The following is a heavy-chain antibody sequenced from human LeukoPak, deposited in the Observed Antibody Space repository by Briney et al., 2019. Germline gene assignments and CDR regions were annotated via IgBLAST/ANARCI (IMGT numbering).Heavy chain of an antibody. J-gene: IGHJ6*02. CDR1: GFIFSSYS. CDR2: ITGSGGNT. Sequence: GGSLRLSCAASGFIFSSYSMSWVRQAPGKGLERVSVITGSGGNTYYADSVKGRFTISKDNSKNTVYLQMSSLRVDDTAVYYCAKAASSSWPSYYYGMDVWGQGTTVTVSS. CDR3: AKAASSSWPSYYYGMDV. V-gene: IGHV3-23*01. D-gene: IGHD6-13*01.